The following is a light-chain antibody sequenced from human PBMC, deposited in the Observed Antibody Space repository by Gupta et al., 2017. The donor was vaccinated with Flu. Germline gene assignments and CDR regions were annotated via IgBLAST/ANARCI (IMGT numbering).Light chain of an antibody. J-gene: IGLJ3*02. Sequence: QSALTQPASVSGSPGQSITISCTGTSSDFGSYNRVSWYQQPPGTAPKLVISEVSNRPSGVPDRFSGSKSGNTASLTISGLQAEDEADYYCSSFTSINTWVFGGGTKLTVL. V-gene: IGLV2-18*02. CDR1: SSDFGSYNR. CDR2: EVS. CDR3: SSFTSINTWV.